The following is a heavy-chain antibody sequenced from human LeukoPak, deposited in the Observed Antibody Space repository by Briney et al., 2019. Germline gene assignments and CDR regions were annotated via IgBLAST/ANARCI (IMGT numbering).Heavy chain of an antibody. Sequence: SETPSLTCAVSGGSISSSNWWSWVRQSPGKGLEWIGKIYHSGSTNYNPSLESRVTISVDKSKNQFSLKLNSVTAADTAVYFCAASGYDRGYYFDYWGQGTLVTVSS. D-gene: IGHD5-12*01. CDR1: GGSISSSNW. V-gene: IGHV4-4*02. CDR3: AASGYDRGYYFDY. J-gene: IGHJ4*02. CDR2: IYHSGST.